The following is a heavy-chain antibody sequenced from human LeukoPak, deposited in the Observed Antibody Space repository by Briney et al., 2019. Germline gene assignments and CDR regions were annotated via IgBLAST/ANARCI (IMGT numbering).Heavy chain of an antibody. CDR1: GFTFDDYA. Sequence: GRSLRLSCAASGFTFDDYAMHWVRQAPGKGLEWVSGISWNSGSIGYADSVKGRFTISRDNAKNSLYLQMNSLRAEDTALYYCAKDIRGYTYGCDAFDIWGQGTMVTVSS. V-gene: IGHV3-9*01. J-gene: IGHJ3*02. CDR3: AKDIRGYTYGCDAFDI. CDR2: ISWNSGSI. D-gene: IGHD5-18*01.